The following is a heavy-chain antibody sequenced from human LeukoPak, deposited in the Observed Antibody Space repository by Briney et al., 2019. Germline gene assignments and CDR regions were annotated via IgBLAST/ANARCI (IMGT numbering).Heavy chain of an antibody. CDR3: AILLGYCSGGSCYSGRDY. J-gene: IGHJ4*02. CDR2: IYYSGST. V-gene: IGHV4-39*01. CDR1: GGSISSSSYY. Sequence: SETLSLTCTVSGGSISSSSYYWGWIRQPQGKGLEWIGSIYYSGSTYYNPSLKSRVTISVDTSKDQFSLKLSSVTAADTAVYYCAILLGYCSGGSCYSGRDYWGQGTLVTVSS. D-gene: IGHD2-15*01.